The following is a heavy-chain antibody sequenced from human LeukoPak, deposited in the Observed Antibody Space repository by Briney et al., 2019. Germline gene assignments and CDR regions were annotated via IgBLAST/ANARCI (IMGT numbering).Heavy chain of an antibody. D-gene: IGHD3-9*01. CDR2: IKQDGSEK. Sequence: PGGSLRLSCVASGFIFSSYWMSWVRQAPGKGLEWVANIKQDGSEKYYVDSVKGRFTISRDNAKNSLYLQMNSLRAEDTAVYYCARESRGYDILTGKYHRGYYSYYMDVWGKGTTVTVSS. CDR3: ARESRGYDILTGKYHRGYYSYYMDV. V-gene: IGHV3-7*01. CDR1: GFIFSSYW. J-gene: IGHJ6*03.